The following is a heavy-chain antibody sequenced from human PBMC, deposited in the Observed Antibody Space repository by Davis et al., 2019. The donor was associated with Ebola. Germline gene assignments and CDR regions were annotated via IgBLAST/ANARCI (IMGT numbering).Heavy chain of an antibody. V-gene: IGHV3-20*04. CDR1: GFTFDDYG. J-gene: IGHJ4*02. Sequence: PGGSLRPSCAASGFTFDDYGMSWVRQAPGKGLEWVSGINWNGGSTGYADSVKGRFTISRDNTKNSLYLQMNSLIAEDTALYYCARGGEWELLAYFDYWGQGTLVTVSS. D-gene: IGHD1-26*01. CDR2: INWNGGST. CDR3: ARGGEWELLAYFDY.